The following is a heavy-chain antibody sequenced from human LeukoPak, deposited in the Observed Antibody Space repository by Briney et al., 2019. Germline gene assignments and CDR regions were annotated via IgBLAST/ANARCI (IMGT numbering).Heavy chain of an antibody. CDR1: GFTLSHYW. J-gene: IGHJ4*02. Sequence: GGSLRLSCAPPGFTLSHYWMSWVRRAPGKGRMWVSRINTEGSSTSYADSVKGRFTISRDNAKNTLYLQMNSLRAEDTAMYYCARDFDRYYFDYWGQGTLVTVSS. D-gene: IGHD3-9*01. CDR3: ARDFDRYYFDY. V-gene: IGHV3-74*01. CDR2: INTEGSST.